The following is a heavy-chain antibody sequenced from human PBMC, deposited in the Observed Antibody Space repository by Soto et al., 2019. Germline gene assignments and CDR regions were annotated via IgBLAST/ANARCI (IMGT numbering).Heavy chain of an antibody. D-gene: IGHD3-3*01. J-gene: IGHJ5*02. CDR2: IIPIFGTA. CDR3: ARGVVIQKTGRRWFDP. V-gene: IGHV1-69*01. CDR1: GGTFSSYA. Sequence: QVQLVQSGAEVKKPGSSVKVSCKASGGTFSSYAISWVRQAPGQGLEWMGGIIPIFGTANYAQKFQGRVTMTADEATSTADMELSSLRSEDTAVYYCARGVVIQKTGRRWFDPWGQGTLVTVSS.